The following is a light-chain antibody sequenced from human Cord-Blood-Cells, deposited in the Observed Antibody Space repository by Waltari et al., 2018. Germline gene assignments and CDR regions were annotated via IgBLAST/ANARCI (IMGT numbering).Light chain of an antibody. Sequence: DIQMTQSPSSLSASVGDRVTITSRASQSSSSYLNWYQQKPGKAPKLLIYAASSLQSGVPTRFSGSGSRTDFTLTSSSLQPEDVATYYYQQSYSTPRTFGQGTKVEIK. CDR3: QQSYSTPRT. CDR2: AAS. J-gene: IGKJ1*01. V-gene: IGKV1-39*01. CDR1: QSSSSY.